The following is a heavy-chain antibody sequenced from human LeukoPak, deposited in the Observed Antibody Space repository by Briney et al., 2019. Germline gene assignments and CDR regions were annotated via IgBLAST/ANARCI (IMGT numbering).Heavy chain of an antibody. CDR1: GFTSNSFP. D-gene: IGHD1/OR15-1a*01. CDR3: ARAGEQSKRVGNYYYFMDV. J-gene: IGHJ6*04. Sequence: GGSLRLSRAASGFTSNSFPMHWGRRAPRRGVGRVIGISFDGRNQYYAASAKGESTFSTENPNNTLYLKLNTQRAEHTAVYSCARAGEQSKRVGNYYYFMDVWGKGTTVAVSS. CDR2: ISFDGRNQ. V-gene: IGHV3-30*16.